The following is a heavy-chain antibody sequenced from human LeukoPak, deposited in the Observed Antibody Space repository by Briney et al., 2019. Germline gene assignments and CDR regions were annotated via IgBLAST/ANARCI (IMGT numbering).Heavy chain of an antibody. Sequence: GASVKVSCKDSGYTFTVYFLHWMRQAPGQGLEWMGWISAYNGNTNYAQKLQGRVTMTTDTSTSTAYMELRSLRSDDTAVYYCARDLQYYDFWSGYYEDYYYGMDVWGQGTTVTVSS. J-gene: IGHJ6*02. CDR3: ARDLQYYDFWSGYYEDYYYGMDV. D-gene: IGHD3-3*01. CDR2: ISAYNGNT. CDR1: GYTFTVYF. V-gene: IGHV1-18*04.